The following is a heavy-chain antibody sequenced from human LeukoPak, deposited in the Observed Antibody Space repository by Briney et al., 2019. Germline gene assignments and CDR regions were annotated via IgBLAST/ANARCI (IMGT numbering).Heavy chain of an antibody. V-gene: IGHV3-23*01. J-gene: IGHJ5*02. D-gene: IGHD6-13*01. CDR3: AKDSSSWFLHSNWFDP. CDR2: IIGSGGST. CDR1: GFTFSSYA. Sequence: GGSLRLSCAASGFTFSSYAMSWVRQAPGKGLEWVSAIIGSGGSTYYADSVKGRFTISRDNSKNTLYLQMNSLRAEDTAVYYCAKDSSSWFLHSNWFDPWGQGTLVTVSS.